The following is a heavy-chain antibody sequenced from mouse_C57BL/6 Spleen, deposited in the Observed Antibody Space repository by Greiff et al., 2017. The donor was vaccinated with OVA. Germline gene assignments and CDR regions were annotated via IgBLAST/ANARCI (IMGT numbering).Heavy chain of an antibody. CDR3: TRGYDGYLYYAMDY. J-gene: IGHJ4*01. V-gene: IGHV6-6*01. CDR2: IRNKANNHAT. Sequence: EVQLVESGGGLVQPGGSMKLSCAASGFTFSDAWMDWVRQSPEKGLEWVAEIRNKANNHATYYAESVKGRFTISRDDSKSSVYLQMNSLRAEDTGIYYCTRGYDGYLYYAMDYWGQGTSVTVSS. D-gene: IGHD2-3*01. CDR1: GFTFSDAW.